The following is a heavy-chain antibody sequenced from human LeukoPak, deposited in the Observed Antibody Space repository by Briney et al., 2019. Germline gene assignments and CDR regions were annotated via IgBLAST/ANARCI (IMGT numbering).Heavy chain of an antibody. CDR1: GFSFSSYA. J-gene: IGHJ4*02. CDR3: ARDSRSYCTGTEF. V-gene: IGHV3-30-3*01. D-gene: IGHD1-26*01. Sequence: GGSLRLSCAASGFSFSSYAMHWVRQAPGKGLEWLATTPYDGNSEYYADSVQGRFTISRDNSKNTLYLQMNSLRADDTAVYYCARDSRSYCTGTEFWGQGTLVTVSS. CDR2: TPYDGNSE.